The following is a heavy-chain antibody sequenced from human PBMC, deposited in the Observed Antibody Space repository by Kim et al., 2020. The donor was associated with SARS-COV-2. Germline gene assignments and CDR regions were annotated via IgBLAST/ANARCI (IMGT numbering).Heavy chain of an antibody. CDR3: AGVGRFSRITMVRGVISGMDV. CDR1: GGSFSGYY. V-gene: IGHV4-34*01. J-gene: IGHJ6*02. Sequence: SETLSLTCAVYGGSFSGYYWSWIRQPPGQGLEWIGEINHSGSTNYNPSLKSRVHISVDTSKNQFSLNLSSVTAADTAVYYCAGVGRFSRITMVRGVISGMDVWGQGTTVTVSS. D-gene: IGHD3-10*01. CDR2: INHSGST.